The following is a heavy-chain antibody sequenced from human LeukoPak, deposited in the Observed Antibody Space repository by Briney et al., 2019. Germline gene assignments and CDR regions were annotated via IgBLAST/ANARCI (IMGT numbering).Heavy chain of an antibody. D-gene: IGHD6-19*01. CDR3: ARTVDSSGWYGYFDL. J-gene: IGHJ2*01. CDR2: IIPIFGTA. CDR1: GGAFSSYA. V-gene: IGHV1-69*06. Sequence: ASVKVSCKASGGAFSSYAIGWVRQAPGQGLEWMGGIIPIFGTANYAQKFQGRVTITADKSTSTVYMELSSLRSEDTAVYYCARTVDSSGWYGYFDLWGRGTLVTVSS.